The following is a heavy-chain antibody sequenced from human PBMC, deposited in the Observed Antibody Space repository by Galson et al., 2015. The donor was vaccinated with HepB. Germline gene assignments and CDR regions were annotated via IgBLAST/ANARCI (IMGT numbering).Heavy chain of an antibody. J-gene: IGHJ2*01. V-gene: IGHV1-18*01. CDR1: GYTFSNFG. D-gene: IGHD5-12*01. CDR2: VSGYNGNT. CDR3: AKGGEGWYFDL. Sequence: SVKVSCKASGYTFSNFGVNWVRQAPGQGLEWMGWVSGYNGNTNYAQKFQGRVTTTTDTSTSTAYMELRSLRSDDTAVYYCAKGGEGWYFDLWGRGTLVTVSS.